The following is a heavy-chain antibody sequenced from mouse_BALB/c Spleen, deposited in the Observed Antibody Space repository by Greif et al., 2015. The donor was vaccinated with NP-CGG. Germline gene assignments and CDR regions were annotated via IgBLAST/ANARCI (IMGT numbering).Heavy chain of an antibody. CDR3: TREDGYGDY. J-gene: IGHJ2*01. Sequence: VQGVESGAELVRPGASVKLSCKASGYTFTSYWINWVKQRPGQGLEWIGNIYPSDSYTNYNQKFKDKATLTVDKSSSTAYMQLSSPTSEDSAVYYCTREDGYGDYWGQGTTLTVSS. D-gene: IGHD2-2*01. V-gene: IGHV1-69*02. CDR2: IYPSDSYT. CDR1: GYTFTSYW.